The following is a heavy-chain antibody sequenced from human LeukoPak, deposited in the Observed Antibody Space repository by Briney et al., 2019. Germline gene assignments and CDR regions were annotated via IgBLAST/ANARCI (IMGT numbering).Heavy chain of an antibody. J-gene: IGHJ3*02. CDR1: GYIFTTYW. Sequence: GASLKISCRGSGYIFTTYWISWVRQMPGKGLEWMGRIDPSDSYTNYSPSFQGHVTISGDKSISTAYLQWSSLKASDTAMYYCARHTGDAFDIWGQGTMVTVSS. CDR2: IDPSDSYT. V-gene: IGHV5-10-1*01. CDR3: ARHTGDAFDI. D-gene: IGHD4-17*01.